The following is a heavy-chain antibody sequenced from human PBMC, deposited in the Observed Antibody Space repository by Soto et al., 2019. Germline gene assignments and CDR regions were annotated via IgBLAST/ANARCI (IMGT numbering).Heavy chain of an antibody. CDR1: GGSISSGDYY. J-gene: IGHJ5*02. D-gene: IGHD3-3*01. V-gene: IGHV4-30-4*01. CDR2: IYYSGST. Sequence: QVQLQESGPGLVKPSQTLSLTCTVSGGSISSGDYYWGWIRQPPGKGLEWIGYIYYSGSTYYNPSLKSRVTRSVDTCNNQPSLKLSSVADADTAVYFCAAERYYDFWSGYREDNWFDPWGQGPLVTVSS. CDR3: AAERYYDFWSGYREDNWFDP.